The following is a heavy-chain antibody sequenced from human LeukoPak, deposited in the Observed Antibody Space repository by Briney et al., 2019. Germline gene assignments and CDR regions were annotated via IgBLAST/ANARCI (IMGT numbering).Heavy chain of an antibody. CDR1: GGSINSYC. J-gene: IGHJ4*02. Sequence: PSETLSLTCTVSGGSINSYCWSWIRQSPGKGLEWIGYIYYSGSTNYNPSLKSRVTISVDTSKNQFSLKLSSVTAADTAVYYCARPYPENDSTSCPFDYWGQGTLVTVSS. CDR2: IYYSGST. V-gene: IGHV4-59*12. CDR3: ARPYPENDSTSCPFDY. D-gene: IGHD2-2*01.